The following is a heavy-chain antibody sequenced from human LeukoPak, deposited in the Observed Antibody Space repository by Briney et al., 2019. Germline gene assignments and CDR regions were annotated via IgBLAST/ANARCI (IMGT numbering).Heavy chain of an antibody. CDR3: AKGRIGGYFDSSGYPFDY. J-gene: IGHJ4*02. D-gene: IGHD3-22*01. Sequence: GGSLRLSCVASGFTFSSYAMSWVRQAPGKGLEWVSGISASGGTTYYADSVKGRFTISRDNSKNTLDLQMDSLRAEDTAVYYSAKGRIGGYFDSSGYPFDYWGQGTLVTVSS. CDR2: ISASGGTT. CDR1: GFTFSSYA. V-gene: IGHV3-23*01.